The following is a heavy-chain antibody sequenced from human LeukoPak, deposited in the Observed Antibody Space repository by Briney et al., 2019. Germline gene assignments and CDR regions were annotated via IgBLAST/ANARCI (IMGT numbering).Heavy chain of an antibody. D-gene: IGHD2-15*01. CDR2: IYHSGST. V-gene: IGHV4-38-2*02. CDR3: ARDVGYCSGGSCPDAFDI. CDR1: GYSISSGYY. Sequence: PSETLSLTCAVSGYSISSGYYWGWIWPPPGKGLEWIGSIYHSGSTYYNPSLKSRVTISVDTSKNQFSLKLSSVTAADTAVYYCARDVGYCSGGSCPDAFDIWGQGTMVTVSS. J-gene: IGHJ3*02.